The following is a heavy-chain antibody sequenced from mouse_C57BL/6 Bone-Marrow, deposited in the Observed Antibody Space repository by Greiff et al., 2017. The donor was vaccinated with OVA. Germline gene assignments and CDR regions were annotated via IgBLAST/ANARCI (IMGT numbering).Heavy chain of an antibody. CDR1: GFTFSDYG. CDR3: ARAYEYGYAMDY. Sequence: EVKLVESGGGLVKPGGSLKLSCAASGFTFSDYGMHWVRQAPEKGLEWVAYISSGSSTIYYADTVKGRFTISRDNAKNTLFLQMTSLRSEDTAMYYCARAYEYGYAMDYWGQGTSVTVSS. D-gene: IGHD2-4*01. V-gene: IGHV5-17*01. CDR2: ISSGSSTI. J-gene: IGHJ4*01.